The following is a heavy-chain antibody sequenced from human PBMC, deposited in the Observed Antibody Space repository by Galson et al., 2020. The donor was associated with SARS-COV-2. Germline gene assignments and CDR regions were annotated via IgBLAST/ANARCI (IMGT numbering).Heavy chain of an antibody. CDR3: AQRTNRVWFGESPLFDY. CDR2: IYWDDDK. V-gene: IGHV2-5*02. J-gene: IGHJ4*02. CDR1: GFSLSTSGVG. D-gene: IGHD3-10*01. Sequence: SGPTLVKPTQTLTLTCTFSGFSLSTSGVGVGWIRQPPGKALEWLALIYWDDDKRYSPSLKSRLTITKDTSKNQVVLTMTNMDPVDTATYYCAQRTNRVWFGESPLFDYWGQGTLVTVSS.